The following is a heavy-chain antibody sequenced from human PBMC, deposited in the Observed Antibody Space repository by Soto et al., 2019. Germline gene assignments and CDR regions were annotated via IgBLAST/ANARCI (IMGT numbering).Heavy chain of an antibody. J-gene: IGHJ4*02. CDR3: ARESKYYDILTGYYGFLDY. Sequence: SETLSLTCAVSGYSISSGYYWGWIRRPPGKGLEWIGSIYHSGSTYYNPSLKSRVTISVDTSKNQFSLKLSSVTAADTAVYYCARESKYYDILTGYYGFLDYWGQGTLVTVSS. D-gene: IGHD3-9*01. CDR2: IYHSGST. CDR1: GYSISSGYY. V-gene: IGHV4-38-2*02.